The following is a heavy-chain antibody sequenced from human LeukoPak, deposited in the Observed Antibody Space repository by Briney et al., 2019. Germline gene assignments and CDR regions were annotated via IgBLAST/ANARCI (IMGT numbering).Heavy chain of an antibody. CDR1: GFTVSSYG. CDR2: ISYDGSNK. J-gene: IGHJ4*02. V-gene: IGHV3-30*18. D-gene: IGHD1-26*01. CDR3: AKIFGSGSYPVY. Sequence: GGSLRLSCAASGFTVSSYGMHWVRQAPGKGLEWVAVISYDGSNKYYADSVKGRFTISRDNSKNTLYLQMNSLRAEDTAVYYCAKIFGSGSYPVYWGQGTLVTVSS.